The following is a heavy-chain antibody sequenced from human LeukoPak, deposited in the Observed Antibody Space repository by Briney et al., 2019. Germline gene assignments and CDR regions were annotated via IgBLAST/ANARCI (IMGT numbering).Heavy chain of an antibody. J-gene: IGHJ4*02. V-gene: IGHV4-39*07. D-gene: IGHD6-19*01. CDR3: AGSSGWYLFDY. Sequence: SETLSLTCTVSGGSISSSSYYWGWIRQPPGKGLEWIGSIYYSGSTYYNPSLKSRVTISVDTSKNQFSLKLSSVTAADTAVYYCAGSSGWYLFDYWGQGTLVTVSS. CDR1: GGSISSSSYY. CDR2: IYYSGST.